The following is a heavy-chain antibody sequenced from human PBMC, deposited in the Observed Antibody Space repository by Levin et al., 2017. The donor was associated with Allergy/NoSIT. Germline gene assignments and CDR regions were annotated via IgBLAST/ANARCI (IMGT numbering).Heavy chain of an antibody. D-gene: IGHD4-17*01. CDR2: ISYDGSNK. Sequence: GGSLRLSCAASGFTFSSYAMHWVRQAPGKGLEWVAVISYDGSNKYYADSVKGRFTISRDNSKNTLYLQMNSLRAEDTAVYYCARDPDGDYLSGIILLPDYWGQGTLVTVSS. J-gene: IGHJ4*02. V-gene: IGHV3-30-3*01. CDR3: ARDPDGDYLSGIILLPDY. CDR1: GFTFSSYA.